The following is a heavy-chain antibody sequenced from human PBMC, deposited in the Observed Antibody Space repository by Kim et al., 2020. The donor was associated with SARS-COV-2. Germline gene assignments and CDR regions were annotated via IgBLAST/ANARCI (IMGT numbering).Heavy chain of an antibody. CDR3: TRGLYAY. CDR2: GGTT. Sequence: GGTTEESASVKGKSTITRDDSRSVAYLQMNSLQTEDTAVYYCTRGLYAYWGQGTLVTVSS. J-gene: IGHJ4*02. D-gene: IGHD4-17*01. V-gene: IGHV3-49*02.